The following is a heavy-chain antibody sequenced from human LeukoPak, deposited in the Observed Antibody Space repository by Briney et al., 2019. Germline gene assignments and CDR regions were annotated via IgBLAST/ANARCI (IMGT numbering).Heavy chain of an antibody. J-gene: IGHJ4*02. Sequence: GGSLRLSCATSGFTFSSYDMHWVRQATGKGLDWVSAIDIAGDTYYPGSVKGRFTISRENAKNSLYLQMNSPRAGDTAVYYCARVAAAGKGFDYWGQGTLVTVSS. CDR2: IDIAGDT. V-gene: IGHV3-13*01. D-gene: IGHD6-13*01. CDR1: GFTFSSYD. CDR3: ARVAAAGKGFDY.